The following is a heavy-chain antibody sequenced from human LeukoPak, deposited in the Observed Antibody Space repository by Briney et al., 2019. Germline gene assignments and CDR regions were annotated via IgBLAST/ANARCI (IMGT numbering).Heavy chain of an antibody. Sequence: GGSLRLSCAASGFTFSSYAMSWVRQAPGKGLEWVSAISGSGGSTYYADSVKGRFTISRDNSKNTLYLQMNSLRAEDTAVYYCAQEPPRRRGLYYDFWSGYYTSWGQGTLVTVSS. CDR1: GFTFSSYA. D-gene: IGHD3-3*01. CDR2: ISGSGGST. J-gene: IGHJ4*02. V-gene: IGHV3-23*01. CDR3: AQEPPRRRGLYYDFWSGYYTS.